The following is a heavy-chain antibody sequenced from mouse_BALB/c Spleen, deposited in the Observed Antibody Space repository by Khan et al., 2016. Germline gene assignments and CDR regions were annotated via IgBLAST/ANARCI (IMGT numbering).Heavy chain of an antibody. V-gene: IGHV14-3*02. CDR3: ARIYYGGAY. CDR2: IDPANGNT. D-gene: IGHD2-1*01. Sequence: VQLQQSGADLVKPGASVKLSCTASGFNIKDTYIHWVKQRPEQALEWIGRIDPANGNTEYDPKFQGKATITADISSNTAYQQLSSLTSEDTAVYYCARIYYGGAYWGQGTLVTVSA. J-gene: IGHJ3*01. CDR1: GFNIKDTY.